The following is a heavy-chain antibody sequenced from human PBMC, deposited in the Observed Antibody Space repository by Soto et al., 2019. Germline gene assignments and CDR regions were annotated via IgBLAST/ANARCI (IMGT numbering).Heavy chain of an antibody. D-gene: IGHD3-22*01. J-gene: IGHJ6*02. CDR2: IYTSGST. V-gene: IGHV4-4*07. CDR3: ARGRGYYDSSWVYYYGMDV. CDR1: GGSISSYY. Sequence: SETLSLTCAVSGGSISSYYWSWIRQPAGKGLEWIGRIYTSGSTNYNPSLKSRVTMSVDTSKNQFSLKLSSVTVADTAVYYCARGRGYYDSSWVYYYGMDVWGQGTTVTVS.